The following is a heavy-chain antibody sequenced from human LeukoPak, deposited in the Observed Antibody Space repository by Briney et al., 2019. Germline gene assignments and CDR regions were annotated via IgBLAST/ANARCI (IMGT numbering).Heavy chain of an antibody. V-gene: IGHV3-30*02. CDR1: GFTFSSYG. CDR3: AKDGTSSSWYKYFDY. Sequence: GGSLRLSCAASGFTFSSYGMHWVRQAPGKGLEWVAFIRYDGSNKYYADSVKGRFTISRDNSKNTLYLQMNSLRAEDTAVYYCAKDGTSSSWYKYFDYWGQGTLVTVSS. D-gene: IGHD6-13*01. J-gene: IGHJ4*02. CDR2: IRYDGSNK.